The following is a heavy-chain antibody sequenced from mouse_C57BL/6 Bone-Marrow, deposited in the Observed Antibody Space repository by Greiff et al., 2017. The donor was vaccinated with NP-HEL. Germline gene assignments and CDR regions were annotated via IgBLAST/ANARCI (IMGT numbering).Heavy chain of an antibody. Sequence: QVQLQQSGPELVKPGASVKLSCKASGYTFTSYDINWVKQRPGQGLEWIGRIYPRDGSTKYNEKFKGKATLTVDTASSTAYMELNSLTTEDSAVYYCAREETAQGRCWFAYWGQGTLVTVSA. CDR3: AREETAQGRCWFAY. V-gene: IGHV1-85*01. CDR1: GYTFTSYD. D-gene: IGHD3-2*02. J-gene: IGHJ3*01. CDR2: IYPRDGST.